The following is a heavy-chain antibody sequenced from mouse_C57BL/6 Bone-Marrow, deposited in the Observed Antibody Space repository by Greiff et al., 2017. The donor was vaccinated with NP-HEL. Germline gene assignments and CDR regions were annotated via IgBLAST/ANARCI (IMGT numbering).Heavy chain of an antibody. Sequence: QVQLKESGAELVRPGTSVKMSCKASGYTFTNYWIGWAKQRPGHGLEWIGDIYPGGGYTNYNEKFKGKATLTADKSSSTAYMQFSSLTSEDSAIYYCAAGYYWFAYWGQGTLVTVSA. J-gene: IGHJ3*01. CDR2: IYPGGGYT. CDR1: GYTFTNYW. V-gene: IGHV1-63*01. CDR3: AAGYYWFAY. D-gene: IGHD2-3*01.